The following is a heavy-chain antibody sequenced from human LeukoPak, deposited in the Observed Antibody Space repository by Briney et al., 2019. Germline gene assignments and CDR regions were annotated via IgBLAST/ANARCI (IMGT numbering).Heavy chain of an antibody. V-gene: IGHV1-69*01. CDR2: IIPIFGTA. Sequence: SVKVSCTASGGSFSSYAISWVRQAPGRGLEWMGGIIPIFGTANNAQKFQRRVTISADECTRTAYMELTSVRPDDTAVYYCARVRSYGSGSYYSYYFDYWGQGTLVTVSS. D-gene: IGHD3-10*01. CDR1: GGSFSSYA. CDR3: ARVRSYGSGSYYSYYFDY. J-gene: IGHJ4*02.